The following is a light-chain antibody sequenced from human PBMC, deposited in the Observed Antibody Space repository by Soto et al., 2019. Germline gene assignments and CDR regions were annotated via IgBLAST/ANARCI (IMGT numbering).Light chain of an antibody. CDR2: DAS. Sequence: DIQMTQSPSTLSASVGDRFTIACRASQSISSWLAWYQQKPGKAPKLLIYDASSLESGVPSRFSGSGSGTDFTLTISSLQPEDFATYYCQQYKTFWTFGQGTKV. J-gene: IGKJ1*01. CDR1: QSISSW. CDR3: QQYKTFWT. V-gene: IGKV1-5*01.